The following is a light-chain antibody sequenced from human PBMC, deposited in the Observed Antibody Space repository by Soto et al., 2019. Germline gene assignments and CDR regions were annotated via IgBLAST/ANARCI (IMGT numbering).Light chain of an antibody. CDR3: TSFTTSKTYI. CDR2: EVS. V-gene: IGLV2-18*02. CDR1: SSDIGSYDR. J-gene: IGLJ1*01. Sequence: QSDLTQPPSVSGSPGQSVTISCTGTSSDIGSYDRVSWYQQPPGTAPRLMIYEVSNRPSGVPDRFSGSKSGNTASLTISGLQPEDETDYYCTSFTTSKTYIFGTGTKVTVL.